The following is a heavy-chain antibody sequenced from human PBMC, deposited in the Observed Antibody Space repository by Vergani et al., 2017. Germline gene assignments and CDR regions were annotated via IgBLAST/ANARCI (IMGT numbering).Heavy chain of an antibody. CDR2: INHSGST. V-gene: IGHV4-34*01. Sequence: QVQLQQWGAGLLKPSETLSLTCAVYGGSFSGYYWSWIRQPPGKGLEWIGEINHSGSTNYNPSLKSRVAISVDTSKNQFSLKLSSVTAADTAVYYCARGGRQWLGRNHLDYWGQGTLVTVSS. CDR1: GGSFSGYY. J-gene: IGHJ4*02. D-gene: IGHD6-19*01. CDR3: ARGGRQWLGRNHLDY.